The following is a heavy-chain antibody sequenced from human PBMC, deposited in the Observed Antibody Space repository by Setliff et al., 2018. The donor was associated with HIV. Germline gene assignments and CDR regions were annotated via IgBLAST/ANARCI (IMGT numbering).Heavy chain of an antibody. V-gene: IGHV3-23*01. CDR3: AKMDVVVIPAAIRY. CDR1: GFTFRSYA. J-gene: IGHJ4*02. D-gene: IGHD2-2*01. CDR2: ISGSGGNT. Sequence: PGGSLRLSCGASGFTFRSYAMNWVRQAPGKGLEWVSTISGSGGNTHYADSVKGRFTIFRDNSKNTLYLQMNSLRAEDTAVYYCAKMDVVVIPAAIRYRGQGTLVTVSS.